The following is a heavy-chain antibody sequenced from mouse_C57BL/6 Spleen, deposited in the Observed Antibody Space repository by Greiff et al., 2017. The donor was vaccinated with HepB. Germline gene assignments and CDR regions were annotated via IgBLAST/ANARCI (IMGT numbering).Heavy chain of an antibody. CDR1: GFTFSSYA. J-gene: IGHJ4*01. CDR3: ARDYDGNYAMDY. D-gene: IGHD2-12*01. V-gene: IGHV5-4*01. Sequence: DVKLVESGGGLVKPGGSLKLSCAASGFTFSSYAMSWVRQTPEKRLEWVATISDGGSHTYYPHNVKGRFTISRDNAKNNLYLQMSHLKSEDTAMYYCARDYDGNYAMDYWGQGTSVTVSS. CDR2: ISDGGSHT.